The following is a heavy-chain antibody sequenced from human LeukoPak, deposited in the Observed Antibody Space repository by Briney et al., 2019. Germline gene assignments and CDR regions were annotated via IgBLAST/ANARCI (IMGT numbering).Heavy chain of an antibody. V-gene: IGHV3-23*01. J-gene: IGHJ4*02. CDR1: GVTFSSYA. CDR2: ISGSGDST. Sequence: PGGSLRLSCAASGVTFSSYAMPWVRQAPGKGLEWVSTISGSGDSTYYSDSVKGRFTISRDNSENTLYLQLNSLRAEDTAVYYCAKGGWGTVLDYWGQGTLVTVSP. CDR3: AKGGWGTVLDY. D-gene: IGHD3-16*01.